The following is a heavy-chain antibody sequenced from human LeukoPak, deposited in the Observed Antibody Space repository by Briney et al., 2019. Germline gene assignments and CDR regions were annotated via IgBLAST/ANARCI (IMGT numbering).Heavy chain of an antibody. CDR2: IYYSGST. J-gene: IGHJ4*02. CDR1: GGSISSSSYY. CDR3: ARDPPGYSSSWYTGDY. V-gene: IGHV4-39*02. Sequence: PSETLSLTCTVSGGSISSSSYYWGWIRQPPGKGLEWIGSIYYSGSTYYNPSLKSRVTISVDTSKNQFSLKLSSVTAADTAVYYCARDPPGYSSSWYTGDYWGQGTLVTVSS. D-gene: IGHD6-13*01.